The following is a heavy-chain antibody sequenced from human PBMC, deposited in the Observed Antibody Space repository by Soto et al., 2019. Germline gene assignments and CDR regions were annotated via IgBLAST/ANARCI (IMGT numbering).Heavy chain of an antibody. CDR3: AKDRDTIFGVVIPYYYGMDV. CDR2: ISGSGGST. V-gene: IGHV3-23*01. Sequence: GGSLRLSCAASGFTFSSYAMSWVRQAPGKGLEWVSAISGSGGSTYYADSVKGRLTISRDNSKNTLYLQMNSLRAEDTAVYYCAKDRDTIFGVVIPYYYGMDVWGQGTTVTVSS. CDR1: GFTFSSYA. J-gene: IGHJ6*02. D-gene: IGHD3-3*01.